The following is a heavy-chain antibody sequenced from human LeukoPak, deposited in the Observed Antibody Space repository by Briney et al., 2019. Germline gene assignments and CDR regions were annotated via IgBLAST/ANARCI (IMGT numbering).Heavy chain of an antibody. J-gene: IGHJ6*03. CDR2: INHSGIT. V-gene: IGHV4-34*01. Sequence: SETLSLTCAVYGGSFSGYYWSWIRQPPGKGLEWIGEINHSGITNYDPSLKSRVTISVDTSKNQFSLKLSSVTAADTAMYYCACILPRGGNYYSYYMDVWGKGTTVTVSS. D-gene: IGHD3-10*01. CDR3: ACILPRGGNYYSYYMDV. CDR1: GGSFSGYY.